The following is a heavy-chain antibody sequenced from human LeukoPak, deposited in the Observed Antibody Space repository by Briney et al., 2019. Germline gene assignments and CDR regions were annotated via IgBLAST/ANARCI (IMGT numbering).Heavy chain of an antibody. CDR1: GGSFSGYY. CDR3: ARGTNTVPFDY. J-gene: IGHJ4*02. V-gene: IGHV4-34*01. Sequence: SETLSLTCAVYGGSFSGYYWSWIRQPPGKGLEWIGEINHSGSTNYNLSLKSRVTISVDTSKNQFSLKLSSVTAADTAVYYCARGTNTVPFDYWGQGTLVTVSS. CDR2: INHSGST. D-gene: IGHD4-17*01.